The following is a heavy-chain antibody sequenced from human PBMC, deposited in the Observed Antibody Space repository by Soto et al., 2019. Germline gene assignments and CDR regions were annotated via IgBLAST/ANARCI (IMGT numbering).Heavy chain of an antibody. CDR1: GFTFSSYA. Sequence: GGSPRLSCAASGFTFSSYAMGWLRQAPGTGPEWVAFVGGSGGDTSFADSVKGRFTISRDNSKNTLYLQMNSLRAEDTAVYYCAKLVVVVAATRGYFDYWGQGTLVTVSS. J-gene: IGHJ4*02. CDR3: AKLVVVVAATRGYFDY. V-gene: IGHV3-23*01. D-gene: IGHD2-15*01. CDR2: VGGSGGDT.